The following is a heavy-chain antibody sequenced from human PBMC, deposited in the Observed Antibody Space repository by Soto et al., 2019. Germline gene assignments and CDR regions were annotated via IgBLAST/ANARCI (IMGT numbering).Heavy chain of an antibody. V-gene: IGHV3-23*01. J-gene: IGHJ4*02. CDR2: ISGSGGST. Sequence: GGSLRLSCAASGFTFSSYAMSWVRQAPGKGLEWVSAISGSGGSTYYADSVKGRFTISRDNSKNTLYLQMNSLRAEDTAVYYCAKDLRYFDWLLPSIYFDYWGQGTLVTVSS. CDR1: GFTFSSYA. CDR3: AKDLRYFDWLLPSIYFDY. D-gene: IGHD3-9*01.